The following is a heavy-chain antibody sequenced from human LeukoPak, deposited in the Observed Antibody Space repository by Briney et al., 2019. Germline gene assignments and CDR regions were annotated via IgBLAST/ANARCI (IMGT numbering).Heavy chain of an antibody. CDR2: ISGSGGST. CDR3: AKDLGYSYVPGYYMDV. V-gene: IGHV3-23*01. Sequence: GGSLRLSCAASGSTFSSYAMSWVRQAPGKGLEWVSAISGSGGSTYYADSVQGRFTISRDNSKNTLYLQMNSLRAEDTAVYYCAKDLGYSYVPGYYMDVWGKGTTVTVSS. D-gene: IGHD5-18*01. J-gene: IGHJ6*03. CDR1: GSTFSSYA.